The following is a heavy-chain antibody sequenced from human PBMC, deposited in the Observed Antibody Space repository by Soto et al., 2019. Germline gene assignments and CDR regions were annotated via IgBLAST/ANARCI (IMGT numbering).Heavy chain of an antibody. Sequence: SETRSLTCTVSGGSISSYYWSWIRQPPGKGLEWIGYIYYSGSTNYNPSLKSRVTISVDTSKNQFSLKLSSVTAADTAVYYCARGLDTAMVNYYHYLIAVWGQGTTVTVSS. CDR1: GGSISSYY. V-gene: IGHV4-59*01. CDR2: IYYSGST. D-gene: IGHD5-18*01. CDR3: ARGLDTAMVNYYHYLIAV. J-gene: IGHJ6*02.